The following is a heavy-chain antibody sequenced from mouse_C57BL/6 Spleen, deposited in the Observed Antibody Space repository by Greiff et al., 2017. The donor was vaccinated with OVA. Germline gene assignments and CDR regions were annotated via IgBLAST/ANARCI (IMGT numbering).Heavy chain of an antibody. V-gene: IGHV3-1*01. CDR2: ISYSGST. J-gene: IGHJ4*01. D-gene: IGHD2-5*01. Sequence: QSGPGMVKPSQSLSLTCTVTGYSITSGYDWHWIRHFPGNKLEWMGYISYSGSTNYNPSLKSRISITHDTSKNHFFLKLNSVTTEDTATYYCARGYYSNDAMDYWGQGTSVTVSS. CDR1: GYSITSGYD. CDR3: ARGYYSNDAMDY.